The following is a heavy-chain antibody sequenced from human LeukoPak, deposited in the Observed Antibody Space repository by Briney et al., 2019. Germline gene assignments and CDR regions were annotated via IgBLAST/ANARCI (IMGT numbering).Heavy chain of an antibody. Sequence: SETLSLTCTVSGGSISSYYWSWIRQPPGKGLEWIGYIYYSGSTNYNPSLKSRVTISVDTSENQFSLKLSSVTAADTAVYYCARYKDAYGMDVWGQGTTVTVSS. CDR1: GGSISSYY. V-gene: IGHV4-59*01. D-gene: IGHD1-14*01. CDR2: IYYSGST. J-gene: IGHJ6*02. CDR3: ARYKDAYGMDV.